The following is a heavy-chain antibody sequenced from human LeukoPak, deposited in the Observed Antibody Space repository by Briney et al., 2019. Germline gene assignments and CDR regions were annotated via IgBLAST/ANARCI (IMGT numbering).Heavy chain of an antibody. CDR1: GFTFSGYS. V-gene: IGHV3-48*01. Sequence: GGSLRLSCAASGFTFSGYSMNWVRQAPGKGLEWVSYISSTSSTIYYADSVKGRFTISRDNAKNSLYLQMNSLRAEDTAVYYCARERTVTTDWFDPWGQETLVTVSS. J-gene: IGHJ5*02. D-gene: IGHD4-17*01. CDR2: ISSTSSTI. CDR3: ARERTVTTDWFDP.